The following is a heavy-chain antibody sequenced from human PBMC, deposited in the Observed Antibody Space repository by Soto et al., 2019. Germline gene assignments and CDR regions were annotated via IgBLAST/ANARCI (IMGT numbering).Heavy chain of an antibody. CDR1: GGSISSYY. J-gene: IGHJ4*02. D-gene: IGHD2-21*02. CDR3: ARDSLYCGGDCHDY. CDR2: IYTSGST. V-gene: IGHV4-4*07. Sequence: SETLSLTCTVSGGSISSYYWSWIRQPAEKGLEWIGRIYTSGSTNYNPSLKSRVTMSVDTSKNQFSLKLSSVTAADTAVYYCARDSLYCGGDCHDYWGQGTLVTVSS.